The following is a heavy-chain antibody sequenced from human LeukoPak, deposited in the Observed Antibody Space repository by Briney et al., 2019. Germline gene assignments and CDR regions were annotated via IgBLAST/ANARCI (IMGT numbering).Heavy chain of an antibody. CDR2: MWYDGSRE. CDR1: GFILSTHG. J-gene: IGHJ4*02. Sequence: GGSLRLSCAASGFILSTHGMHWVRQAPGKGLEWVAGMWYDGSREDYADSVKGRFTISRDMSKNTLNLQMNSLRVEDTAVFYCARDLSFGSLDFRGQGTLVTVSS. D-gene: IGHD1-26*01. V-gene: IGHV3-33*01. CDR3: ARDLSFGSLDF.